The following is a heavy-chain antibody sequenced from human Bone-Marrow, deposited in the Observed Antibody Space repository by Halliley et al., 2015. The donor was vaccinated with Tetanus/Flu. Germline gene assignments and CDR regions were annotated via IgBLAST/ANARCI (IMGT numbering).Heavy chain of an antibody. CDR1: GESFSGYY. CDR2: INHSGST. J-gene: IGHJ6*02. D-gene: IGHD5-12*01. V-gene: IGHV4-34*01. CDR3: ARAVWQRLPPSHYYYAMAV. Sequence: LRLSCAVYGESFSGYYWNWIRQPPGKGLEWIGEINHSGSTNYNPSLKSRVTISVDTSKNQISLNLTSVTAADTAVYYCARAVWQRLPPSHYYYAMAVWGRGTMVTVSS.